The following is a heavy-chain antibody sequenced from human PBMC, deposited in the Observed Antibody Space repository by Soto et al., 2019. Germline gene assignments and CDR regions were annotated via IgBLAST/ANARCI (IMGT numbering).Heavy chain of an antibody. J-gene: IGHJ4*02. CDR3: AKDLDPYSSGWYDVY. D-gene: IGHD6-19*01. Sequence: EVHLLQSGGGLVQPGGSLRLSCAASAFIFSDYAMTWVRQAPGKGLEWVSEISGSGGDTYYADSVKGRFTISRDNSKNTLYLQMHSLDAEDTAVYYCAKDLDPYSSGWYDVYWGQGTLVTVSS. V-gene: IGHV3-23*01. CDR2: ISGSGGDT. CDR1: AFIFSDYA.